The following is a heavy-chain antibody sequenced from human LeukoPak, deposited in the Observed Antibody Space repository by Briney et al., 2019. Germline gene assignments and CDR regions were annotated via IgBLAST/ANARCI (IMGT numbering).Heavy chain of an antibody. CDR2: INHNGNVN. D-gene: IGHD3-16*01. Sequence: GSLRLSCAASGFTFSSYWMNWARQAPGKGLEWVASINHNGNVNYYVNSVKGRFTISRDNAKNSLYLQMSNLRAEDTAVYFCARGGGLDVWGQGATVTVSS. CDR3: ARGGGLDV. V-gene: IGHV3-7*03. CDR1: GFTFSSYW. J-gene: IGHJ6*02.